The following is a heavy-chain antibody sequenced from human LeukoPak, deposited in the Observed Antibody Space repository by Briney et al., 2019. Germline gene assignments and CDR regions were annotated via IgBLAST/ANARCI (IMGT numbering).Heavy chain of an antibody. Sequence: PGGSLRLSCAAPGFPFSNSYLSWIRQAPGKGREGVPYISSSGSTIYYADSVKGRFTISRDNAKNSLYLQMNSLRAEDTAVYYCALQAPSWEPHFDYWGQGTLVTVSS. D-gene: IGHD1-26*01. J-gene: IGHJ4*02. CDR1: GFPFSNSY. CDR2: ISSSGSTI. CDR3: ALQAPSWEPHFDY. V-gene: IGHV3-11*01.